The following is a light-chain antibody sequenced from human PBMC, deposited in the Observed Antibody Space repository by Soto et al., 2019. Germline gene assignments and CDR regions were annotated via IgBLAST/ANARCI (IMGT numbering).Light chain of an antibody. CDR2: WAS. CDR3: QQYYSTRWT. V-gene: IGKV1-27*01. Sequence: DIQMTQSPSSLSASVGDRVTITCRATQGISNYLAWYQQKPGKVPKLLISWASIRDSGVPDRFSGSGSGTDFALTISSLQAEDVAVYYCQQYYSTRWTFGQGTKVDIK. CDR1: QGISNY. J-gene: IGKJ1*01.